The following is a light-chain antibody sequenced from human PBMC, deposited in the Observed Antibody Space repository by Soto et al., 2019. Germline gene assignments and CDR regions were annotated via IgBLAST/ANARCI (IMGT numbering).Light chain of an antibody. V-gene: IGKV3-20*01. CDR3: QQYGSSPVT. Sequence: IGLTQSPVTLSLSPGERATLSCRVSQTGSNSYLAWYQQKSGQAPRLLIYGVSTRATGTPDRFSGSGSGTDFTLTIISLEPEDFAVYYCQQYGSSPVTFGQVSKVAIK. CDR1: QTGSNSY. J-gene: IGKJ1*01. CDR2: GVS.